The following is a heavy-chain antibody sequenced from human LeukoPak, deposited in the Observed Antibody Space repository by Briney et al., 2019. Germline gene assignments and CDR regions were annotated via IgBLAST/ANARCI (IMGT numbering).Heavy chain of an antibody. CDR1: GFTFSSYS. V-gene: IGHV3-48*04. CDR2: ISDSENMI. J-gene: IGHJ4*02. Sequence: GGSLRLSCAASGFTFSSYSMNWVRQAPGKGLEWISYISDSENMIYYADSVKGRFTISRDNAKKTLHLQMNSLRAEDTAVYYCAREGNYYVSWGQGTLVTVSS. CDR3: AREGNYYVS.